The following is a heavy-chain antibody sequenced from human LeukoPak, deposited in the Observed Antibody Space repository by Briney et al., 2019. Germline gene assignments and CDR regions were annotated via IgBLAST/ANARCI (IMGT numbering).Heavy chain of an antibody. CDR1: GGSISTTNSY. V-gene: IGHV4-39*02. CDR3: ARLIDYGGFYFYYYMDV. J-gene: IGHJ6*03. Sequence: PSETLSLTCPVSGGSISTTNSYWGWIRQPPGKGLEWVGNVDSSGTSHYNPSLRSRVTISVDTSKSHFSLKLTSVTPADTALYYCARLIDYGGFYFYYYMDVWGKGPPFAVSS. CDR2: VDSSGTS. D-gene: IGHD4-17*01.